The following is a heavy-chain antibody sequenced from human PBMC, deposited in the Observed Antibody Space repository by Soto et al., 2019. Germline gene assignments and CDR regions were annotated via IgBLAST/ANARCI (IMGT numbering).Heavy chain of an antibody. CDR1: GGSINSSSHY. V-gene: IGHV4-39*02. D-gene: IGHD3-9*01. CDR2: IFYSGST. CDR3: AKRASYDILPRYYHFDL. Sequence: QLHLQESGPGLVKPSETLSLTCTVSGGSINSSSHYRGWIRQPPGKGLEWTGSIFYSGSTSYNPSLNDGATISADTPTNLFSRRLGTVTAADTASYYCAKRASYDILPRYYHFDLWGEG. J-gene: IGHJ4*02.